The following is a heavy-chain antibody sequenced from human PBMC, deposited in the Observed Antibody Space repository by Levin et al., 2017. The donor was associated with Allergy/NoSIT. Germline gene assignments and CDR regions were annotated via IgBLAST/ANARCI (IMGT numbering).Heavy chain of an antibody. CDR1: GGSISSGGYY. Sequence: SETLSLTCTVSGGSISSGGYYWSWIRQHPGKGLEWIGYIYYSGSTYYNPSLKSRVTISVDTSKNQFSLKLSSVTAADTAVYYCAREEMERGLDYWGQGTLVTVSS. CDR3: AREEMERGLDY. J-gene: IGHJ4*02. D-gene: IGHD1-1*01. CDR2: IYYSGST. V-gene: IGHV4-31*03.